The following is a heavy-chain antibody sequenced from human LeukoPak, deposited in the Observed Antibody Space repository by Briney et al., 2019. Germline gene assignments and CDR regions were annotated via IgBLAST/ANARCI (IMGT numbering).Heavy chain of an antibody. V-gene: IGHV3-20*04. CDR1: GFTFDDYG. Sequence: GGSLRLSCAASGFTFDDYGMSWVRQAPGKGLEWVCGINWNGGSTGYEHPLKGQFPISSDTAKNSLYLQMNSLRAEDMAVYYCARGHVWFDPWGQGTLVTASS. CDR3: ARGHVWFDP. J-gene: IGHJ5*02. CDR2: INWNGGST.